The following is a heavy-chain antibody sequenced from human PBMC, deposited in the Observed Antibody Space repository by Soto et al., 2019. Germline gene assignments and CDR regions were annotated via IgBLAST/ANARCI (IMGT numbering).Heavy chain of an antibody. CDR3: AKNGLSGGDCCSSLTG. CDR2: ISYDGSNK. Sequence: GGSLRLSCAASGFTFSSYAMHWVRQAPGKGLEWVAVISYDGSNKYYADSVKGRFTISRDNSKNTLYLQMNSLRAEDTAVYYCAKNGLSGGDCCSSLTGWGQGTLVTVSS. D-gene: IGHD2-21*02. J-gene: IGHJ4*02. V-gene: IGHV3-30-3*02. CDR1: GFTFSSYA.